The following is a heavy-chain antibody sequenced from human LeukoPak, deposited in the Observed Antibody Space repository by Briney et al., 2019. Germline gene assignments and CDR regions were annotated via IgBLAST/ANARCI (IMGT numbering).Heavy chain of an antibody. V-gene: IGHV4-30-2*01. Sequence: SQTLSLTCTVSGGSISSGGYYWSWIRQPPGKGLEWIGYIYHSGSTYYNPSLKSRVTISVDTSNNEFSLNLTSVTAADTAVYYCATEFYDFLSGENWFDPWGQGALVTVS. J-gene: IGHJ5*02. CDR1: GGSISSGGYY. D-gene: IGHD3-9*01. CDR3: ATEFYDFLSGENWFDP. CDR2: IYHSGST.